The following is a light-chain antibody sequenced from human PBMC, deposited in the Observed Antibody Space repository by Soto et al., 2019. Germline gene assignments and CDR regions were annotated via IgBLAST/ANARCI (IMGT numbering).Light chain of an antibody. CDR1: QSVSRN. Sequence: PGERVTPSCRASQSVSRNFAWYRQKPGQAPTLLIYGASTRATGIPARFSGSGSGTEVTLTISSLQSEDFAVYYCQQYNNWPYTFGQGTKLEIK. J-gene: IGKJ2*01. CDR3: QQYNNWPYT. V-gene: IGKV3-15*01. CDR2: GAS.